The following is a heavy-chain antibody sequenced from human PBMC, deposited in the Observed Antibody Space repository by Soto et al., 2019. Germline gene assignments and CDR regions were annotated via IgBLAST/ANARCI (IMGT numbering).Heavy chain of an antibody. V-gene: IGHV1-69*05. J-gene: IGHJ5*02. CDR2: IIPIFGTA. D-gene: IGHD3-3*01. CDR3: ARDLKSITIFGGRNWFDP. CDR1: GGTFSSYA. Sequence: SVKVSCKASGGTFSSYAISWVGQAPGQGLEWMGGIIPIFGTANYAQKLQGRVTMTTDTSTSTAYMELRSLRSDDTAVYYCARDLKSITIFGGRNWFDPWGQGTLVTVSS.